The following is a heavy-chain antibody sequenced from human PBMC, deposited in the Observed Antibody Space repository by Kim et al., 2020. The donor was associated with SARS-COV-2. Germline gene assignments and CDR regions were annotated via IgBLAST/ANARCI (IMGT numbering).Heavy chain of an antibody. D-gene: IGHD2-2*01. CDR3: ASPSHPLNYYYYGMDV. Sequence: SVKVSCKASGYTFTYRYLHWVRQAPGQALEWMGWITPFNGNTNYAQKFQDRVTITRDRSMSTAYMELSSLRSEDTAMYYCASPSHPLNYYYYGMDVWGQGTTVTVSS. CDR1: GYTFTYRY. V-gene: IGHV1-45*02. CDR2: ITPFNGNT. J-gene: IGHJ6*02.